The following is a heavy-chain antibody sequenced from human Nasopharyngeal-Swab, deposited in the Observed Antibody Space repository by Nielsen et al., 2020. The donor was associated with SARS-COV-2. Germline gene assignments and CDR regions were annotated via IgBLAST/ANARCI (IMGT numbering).Heavy chain of an antibody. V-gene: IGHV3-30*02. CDR1: GFTFSSYG. J-gene: IGHJ4*02. Sequence: GGSLRLSCAASGFTFSSYGMHWVRQAPGKGLEWVAVIRYDGSNKYYADSVKGRFTISRDNSKNTLYLQMNSLRAEDTAVYYCATDCSGGSCRDYWGQGTLVTVSS. CDR2: IRYDGSNK. D-gene: IGHD2-15*01. CDR3: ATDCSGGSCRDY.